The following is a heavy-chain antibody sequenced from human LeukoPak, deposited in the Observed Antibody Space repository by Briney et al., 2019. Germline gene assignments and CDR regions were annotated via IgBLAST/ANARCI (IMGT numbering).Heavy chain of an antibody. CDR3: ARMAPNAEYFQH. CDR2: IIPIFGTA. V-gene: IGHV1-69*01. J-gene: IGHJ1*01. Sequence: SVKVSCKASGGTFSSYAISWVRQAPGQGLEWMGGIIPIFGTANYAQKFQGRVTITADESTSTAYVELSSLRSEDTAVYYCARMAPNAEYFQHWGQGTLVTVSS. D-gene: IGHD5-24*01. CDR1: GGTFSSYA.